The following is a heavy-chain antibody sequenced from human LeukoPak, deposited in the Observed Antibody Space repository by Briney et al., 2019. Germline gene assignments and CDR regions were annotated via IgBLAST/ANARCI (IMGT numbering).Heavy chain of an antibody. J-gene: IGHJ3*02. CDR3: ASYDFWIGWKAFDI. D-gene: IGHD3-3*01. Sequence: PSETLSLTCAVYGGSFSGYYWSWIRQPPGKGLEWIGEINHSGSTNYSPSFKSRATISVDTSKNQFSLKLSSVTAVDTAVYYCASYDFWIGWKAFDIWGQGTMVTVSS. CDR1: GGSFSGYY. CDR2: INHSGST. V-gene: IGHV4-34*01.